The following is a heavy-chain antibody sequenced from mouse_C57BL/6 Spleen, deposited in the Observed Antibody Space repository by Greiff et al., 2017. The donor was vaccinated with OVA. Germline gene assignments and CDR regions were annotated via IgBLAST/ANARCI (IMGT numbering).Heavy chain of an antibody. V-gene: IGHV1-63*01. J-gene: IGHJ2*01. Sequence: QVQLKESGAELVRPGTSVKMSCKASGYTFTNYWIGWAKQRPGHGLEWIGDIYPGGGYTNYNEKFKGKATLTADKSSSTAYMQFSSLTSEDSAIYYCARRCITENYFDDWGQGTTLTVSS. CDR1: GYTFTNYW. CDR3: ARRCITENYFDD. CDR2: IYPGGGYT. D-gene: IGHD1-1*01.